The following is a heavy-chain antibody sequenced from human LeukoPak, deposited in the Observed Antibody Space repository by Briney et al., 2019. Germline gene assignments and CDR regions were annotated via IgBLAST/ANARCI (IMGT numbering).Heavy chain of an antibody. CDR3: ARGRTMVYCGGDCYRFDN. D-gene: IGHD2-21*02. V-gene: IGHV1-69*05. J-gene: IGHJ4*02. CDR2: IIPIFGTA. CDR1: GGTFSSYA. Sequence: ASVKVSCKASGGTFSSYAISWVRQAPGQGLEWMGGIIPIFGTANYAQKFQGRVTMTRDTSISTAYMELSRLLSGDTAVYYCARGRTMVYCGGDCYRFDNWGQGTLVTVSS.